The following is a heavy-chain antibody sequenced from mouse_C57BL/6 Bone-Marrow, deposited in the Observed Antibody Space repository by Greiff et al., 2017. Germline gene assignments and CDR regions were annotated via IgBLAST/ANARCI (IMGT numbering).Heavy chain of an antibody. Sequence: LQESGAELVRPGASVTLSCKASGYTFTDYEMHWVKQTPVHGLEWIGAIDPETGGTAYNQKFKGKAILTADKSSSPAYMELRSLTSEDSAVYYCTKMDYWGQGTSVTVSS. CDR3: TKMDY. V-gene: IGHV1-15*01. CDR2: IDPETGGT. J-gene: IGHJ4*01. CDR1: GYTFTDYE.